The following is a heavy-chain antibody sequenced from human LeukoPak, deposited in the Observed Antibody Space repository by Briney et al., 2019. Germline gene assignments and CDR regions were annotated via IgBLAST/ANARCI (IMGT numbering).Heavy chain of an antibody. V-gene: IGHV3-23*01. CDR3: AKTATYFYYNYYMDA. CDR2: IVGGGGGTT. CDR1: GFTFYGYA. J-gene: IGHJ6*03. Sequence: PGGSLILSCAASGFTFYGYAMIWIRQAPGKGLEWVSAIVGGGGGTTYYADSVKGRFTISRDNSKNTLYLQMDSLSLEDTAVYYCAKTATYFYYNYYMDAWGSGTTVTVS. D-gene: IGHD5-24*01.